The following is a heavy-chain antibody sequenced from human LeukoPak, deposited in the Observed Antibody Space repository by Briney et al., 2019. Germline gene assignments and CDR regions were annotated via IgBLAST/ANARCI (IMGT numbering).Heavy chain of an antibody. Sequence: SQTLSLTCSVSGGSMNNYFWNWIRQPPGKGLEWVGLFYHRGDSNYNPSLNSRVTMSLDRSKNQFSLRLTSVTAADTAVYYCATGGEYDYSWGTYRPFDNWGQGTLVTVSS. CDR2: FYHRGDS. D-gene: IGHD3-16*02. V-gene: IGHV4-59*01. CDR1: GGSMNNYF. CDR3: ATGGEYDYSWGTYRPFDN. J-gene: IGHJ4*02.